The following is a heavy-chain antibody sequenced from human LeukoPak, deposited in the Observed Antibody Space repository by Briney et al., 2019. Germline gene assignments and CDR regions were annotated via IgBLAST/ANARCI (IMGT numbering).Heavy chain of an antibody. V-gene: IGHV1-2*02. CDR2: INPNSGDT. Sequence: GASVKVSCKASGYIFTGYYMHWVRQAPGQGLEWMGWINPNSGDTNYAQKFQGRVTMTRDTSISTAYMELSRLRSDDTAVYYCARVEGSGEVFDYWGQGTLVTVSS. J-gene: IGHJ4*02. D-gene: IGHD3-10*01. CDR1: GYIFTGYY. CDR3: ARVEGSGEVFDY.